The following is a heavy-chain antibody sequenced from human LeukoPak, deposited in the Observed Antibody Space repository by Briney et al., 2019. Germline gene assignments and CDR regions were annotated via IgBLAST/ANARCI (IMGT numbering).Heavy chain of an antibody. CDR1: GGTFSSYA. Sequence: SVKVSCKAPGGTFSSYAISWVRQAPGQGLEWMGGIIPIFGTANYAQKFQGRVTITTDESTSTAYMELSSLRSEDTAVYYCARGGDRRTPFDYWGQGTLVTISS. D-gene: IGHD2-15*01. CDR3: ARGGDRRTPFDY. J-gene: IGHJ4*02. V-gene: IGHV1-69*05. CDR2: IIPIFGTA.